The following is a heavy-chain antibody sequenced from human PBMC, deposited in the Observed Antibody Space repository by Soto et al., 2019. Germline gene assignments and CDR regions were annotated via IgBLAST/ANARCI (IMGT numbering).Heavy chain of an antibody. CDR1: GYILTQLS. V-gene: IGHV1-24*01. Sequence: ASVKVSCKVSGYILTQLSMHWVRQAPGKGLEWMGSFGPEDGEKIYAQGFQDRVTLTEDASTDTAYMELRDLSSEDTAVYYCVTDAHLFGGVIVVRGASGFHVWGPGTMVTVSS. CDR3: VTDAHLFGGVIVVRGASGFHV. D-gene: IGHD3-16*02. J-gene: IGHJ3*01. CDR2: FGPEDGEK.